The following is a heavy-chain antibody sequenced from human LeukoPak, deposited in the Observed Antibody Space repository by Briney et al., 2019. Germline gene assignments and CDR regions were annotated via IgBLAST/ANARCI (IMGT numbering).Heavy chain of an antibody. CDR3: ARSVVTFYYYYYMDV. CDR2: ISGSGGST. CDR1: GFTFSSYG. Sequence: GGSLRLSCAASGFTFSSYGVSWVRQAPGKGLEWVSAISGSGGSTYYADSVKGRFTISRDNSKNTLYLQMNSLRAEDTAVYYCARSVVTFYYYYYMDVWGKGTTVTISS. V-gene: IGHV3-23*01. D-gene: IGHD3-22*01. J-gene: IGHJ6*03.